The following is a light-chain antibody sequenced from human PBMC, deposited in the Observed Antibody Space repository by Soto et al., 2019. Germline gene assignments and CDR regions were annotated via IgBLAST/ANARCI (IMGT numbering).Light chain of an antibody. Sequence: DIQMTQSPSSLSASLGDRVTITCRASQGIGVYLAWFQQKPGKVPKLLIYAASALQSGVPSRLSGSGSGTDFTLTISSLQPEDFATYYCQKYNSAPLPFGGGTKVEIK. J-gene: IGKJ4*01. CDR2: AAS. CDR3: QKYNSAPLP. CDR1: QGIGVY. V-gene: IGKV1-27*01.